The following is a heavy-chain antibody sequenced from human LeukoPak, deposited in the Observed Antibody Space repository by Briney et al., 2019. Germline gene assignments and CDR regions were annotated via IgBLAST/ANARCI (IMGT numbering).Heavy chain of an antibody. Sequence: GGSLLLSCAASGFPFSSYAMSWVRQAPGKGLEWVSAISGSGGSTYYADSVKGRFTISRDNSKNTLYLQMNSLRAEDTAVYYCAKVSSGSYVLFDYWGQGTLVTVSS. J-gene: IGHJ4*02. CDR1: GFPFSSYA. D-gene: IGHD3-10*01. V-gene: IGHV3-23*01. CDR2: ISGSGGST. CDR3: AKVSSGSYVLFDY.